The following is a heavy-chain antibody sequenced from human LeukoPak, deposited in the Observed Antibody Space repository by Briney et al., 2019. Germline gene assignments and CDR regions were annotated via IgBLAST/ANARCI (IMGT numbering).Heavy chain of an antibody. D-gene: IGHD1-26*01. CDR1: GGSISSCY. V-gene: IGHV4-4*07. J-gene: IGHJ4*02. CDR2: IYTSGST. CDR3: ARGVVGATTGYYFDY. Sequence: PSETLSLTCTVSGGSISSCYWSWIRQPAGKGLEWIGRIYTSGSTNYNPSLKSRVTMSVDTSKNQFSLKLSSVTAADTAVYYCARGVVGATTGYYFDYWGQGTLVTVSS.